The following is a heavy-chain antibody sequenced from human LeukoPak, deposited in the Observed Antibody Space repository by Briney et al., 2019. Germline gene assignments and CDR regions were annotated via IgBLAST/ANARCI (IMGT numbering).Heavy chain of an antibody. CDR2: ISAYNGNT. D-gene: IGHD3-22*01. CDR3: ARLFSVGYDSSAPLAFDI. V-gene: IGHV1-18*01. J-gene: IGHJ3*02. CDR1: GYTFTRYG. Sequence: ASVKVSCKASGYTFTRYGISWVRQAPGQGLEWMGWISAYNGNTNYAQKLQGRVTLTTDTSTSTAYMELRSLRSDDTAVYYCARLFSVGYDSSAPLAFDIWGQGTMVTVSS.